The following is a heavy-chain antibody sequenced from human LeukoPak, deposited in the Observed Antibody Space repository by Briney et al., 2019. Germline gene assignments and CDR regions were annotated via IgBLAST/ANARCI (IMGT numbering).Heavy chain of an antibody. J-gene: IGHJ4*02. Sequence: GSLRLSCAASGFTVSSNYMSWVRQAPGKGLEWVRSVYYSGSTYYNPSLKSRVVTSVDTSKKQFFLKVTSVTAADTAVYYCARVTSSGGVDNWGQGTLVTVSS. D-gene: IGHD2-21*02. V-gene: IGHV4-39*07. CDR1: GFTVSSNY. CDR2: VYYSGST. CDR3: ARVTSSGGVDN.